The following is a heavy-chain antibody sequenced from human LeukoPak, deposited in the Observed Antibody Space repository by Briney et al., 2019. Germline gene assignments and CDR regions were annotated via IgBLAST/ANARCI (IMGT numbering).Heavy chain of an antibody. D-gene: IGHD6-13*01. CDR1: GYTFTSYD. CDR3: ARVGYSSSWNYYYYYMDV. J-gene: IGHJ6*03. CDR2: MNPNSGNT. Sequence: ASVKVSCKASGYTFTSYDINWVRQATGQGLEWMGWMNPNSGNTGYAQKFQGRVTITRNTSISTAYMELSSLRSEDTAVYYCARVGYSSSWNYYYYYMDVWGKGTTVTVSS. V-gene: IGHV1-8*03.